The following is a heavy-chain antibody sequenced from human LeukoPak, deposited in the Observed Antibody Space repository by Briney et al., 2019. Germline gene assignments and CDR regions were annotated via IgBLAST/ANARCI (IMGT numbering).Heavy chain of an antibody. J-gene: IGHJ4*02. D-gene: IGHD2-2*03. V-gene: IGHV1-18*01. CDR3: ARSGYCSSTSCLSRRFDY. CDR2: ISAYNGNT. CDR1: GYTFTSYG. Sequence: ASVKVSCKASGYTFTSYGISWVRQAPGQGLEWMGWISAYNGNTNYAQKLQGRVTMTRNTSISTAYMELSSLRSEDTAVYYCARSGYCSSTSCLSRRFDYWGQGTLVTVSS.